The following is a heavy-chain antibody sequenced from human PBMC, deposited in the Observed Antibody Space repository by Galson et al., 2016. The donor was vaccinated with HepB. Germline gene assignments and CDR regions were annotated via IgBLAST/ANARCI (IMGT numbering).Heavy chain of an antibody. CDR2: ISYDGSTK. CDR1: GFTFSSYG. J-gene: IGHJ4*02. D-gene: IGHD3-10*01. CDR3: AEDWGLLSFGELFSLVDY. V-gene: IGHV3-30*18. Sequence: SLRLSCAASGFTFSSYGMHWVRQAPGKGLEWVAVISYDGSTKYYADSVKDRFTISRDNSKNTLNLQMNSLRAEDTAVYYCAEDWGLLSFGELFSLVDYLGQGTIVPVSS.